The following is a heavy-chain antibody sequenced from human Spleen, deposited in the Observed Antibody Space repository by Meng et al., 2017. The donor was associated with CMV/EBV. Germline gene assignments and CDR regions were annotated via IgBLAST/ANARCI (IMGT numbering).Heavy chain of an antibody. J-gene: IGHJ4*02. D-gene: IGHD3-9*01. CDR3: AKVLYDILIGYPRPFDY. CDR1: GFTFSSYS. V-gene: IGHV3-48*04. CDR2: ISSSSGTI. Sequence: GGSLRLSCAASGFTFSSYSMNWVRQAPGKGLEWVSYISSSSGTIYYADSVKGRFTISRDNAQNSLYLQMNSLRAEDTAVYYCAKVLYDILIGYPRPFDYWGQGTLVTVSS.